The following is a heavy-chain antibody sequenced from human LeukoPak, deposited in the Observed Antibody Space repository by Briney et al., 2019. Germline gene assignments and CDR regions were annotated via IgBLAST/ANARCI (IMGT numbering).Heavy chain of an antibody. CDR3: AGYGSGSYYNLAFDY. D-gene: IGHD3-10*01. CDR1: GGSFSSYY. CDR2: IYTSGST. J-gene: IGHJ4*02. Sequence: SETLSLTCAVYGGSFSSYYWSWIRQPAGKGLEWIGRIYTSGSTNYNPSLKSRVTMSVDTSKNQFSLKLSSVTAADTAVYYCAGYGSGSYYNLAFDYWGQGTLVTVSS. V-gene: IGHV4-59*10.